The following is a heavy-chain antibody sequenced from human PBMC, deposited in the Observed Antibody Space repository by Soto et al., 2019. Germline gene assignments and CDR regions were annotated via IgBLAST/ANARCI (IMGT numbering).Heavy chain of an antibody. D-gene: IGHD3-22*01. V-gene: IGHV3-30-3*01. CDR2: ISDAGSTK. Sequence: QVQLVESGGGVVQPGRSLRLSCAASGFIFSHYAMHWVRRAPGKGLEWVAVISDAGSTKYYADSVKGRFTISRDNSRKTLNLQMNSLRTEDTAVYYCARGLVVVVSRDWFDPWGQGTLVTVSS. J-gene: IGHJ5*02. CDR1: GFIFSHYA. CDR3: ARGLVVVVSRDWFDP.